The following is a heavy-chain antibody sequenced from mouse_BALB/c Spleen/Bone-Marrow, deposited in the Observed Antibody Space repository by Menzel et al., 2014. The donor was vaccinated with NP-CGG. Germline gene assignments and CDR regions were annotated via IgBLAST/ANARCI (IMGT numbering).Heavy chain of an antibody. V-gene: IGHV14-3*02. CDR1: GFNIKDTY. Sequence: EVQVVESGAGLVKPGASVKLSCTASGFNIKDTYMHWVMQRPEQGLEWIGRIDPANGNTKYDPKFQGKATITADTSSNTAYLQLSSLTSEDTAVYYCARYRYYGSSYAMDYWGQGTSVTVSS. CDR2: IDPANGNT. J-gene: IGHJ4*01. D-gene: IGHD1-1*01. CDR3: ARYRYYGSSYAMDY.